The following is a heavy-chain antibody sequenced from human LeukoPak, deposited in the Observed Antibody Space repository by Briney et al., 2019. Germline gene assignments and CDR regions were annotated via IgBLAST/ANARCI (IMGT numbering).Heavy chain of an antibody. CDR2: TYPGDSDT. V-gene: IGHV5-51*01. Sequence: GESLKISCKGSGYRFTSYWIGWVRQMPGKGLEWMGITYPGDSDTRYSPSFQGQVTISADKSISPAYLQWSSLKASDTAMYYCARQCCMVGGTIDYWGQGTLVTVSS. CDR3: ARQCCMVGGTIDY. D-gene: IGHD1-26*01. J-gene: IGHJ4*02. CDR1: GYRFTSYW.